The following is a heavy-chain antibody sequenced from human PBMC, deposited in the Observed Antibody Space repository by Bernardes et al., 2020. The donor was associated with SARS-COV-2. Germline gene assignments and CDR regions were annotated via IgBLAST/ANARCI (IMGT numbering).Heavy chain of an antibody. CDR2: LWYDGSKD. CDR1: GFTLSSDA. D-gene: IGHD3-10*01. V-gene: IGHV3-33*01. J-gene: IGHJ5*01. Sequence: GYLRRSCAASGFTLSSDAMHWVRQAPGKGLEWVAALWYDGSKDYYAGSVKGRFTISRDTSKNTLYLQMNSLRAEDTAVYYCVRAFSFDTWFFDSWGQGTLVTVSS. CDR3: VRAFSFDTWFFDS.